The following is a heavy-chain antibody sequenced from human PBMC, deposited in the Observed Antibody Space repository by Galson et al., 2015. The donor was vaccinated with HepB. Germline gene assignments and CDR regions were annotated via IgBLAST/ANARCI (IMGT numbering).Heavy chain of an antibody. V-gene: IGHV3-48*04. CDR3: ARVADVDYGDHSHFDY. D-gene: IGHD4-17*01. CDR2: ISSTGTTM. J-gene: IGHJ4*02. CDR1: GFTFSSYT. Sequence: SLRLSCAASGFTFSSYTMNWVRQAPGKGLESVSYISSTGTTMYYADSAKGRFTISRDNARNSLYLQLHSLRAEDTAVYYCARVADVDYGDHSHFDYWGQGTLVTVSS.